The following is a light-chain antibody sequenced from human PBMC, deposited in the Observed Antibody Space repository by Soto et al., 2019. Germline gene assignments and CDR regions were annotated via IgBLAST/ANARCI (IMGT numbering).Light chain of an antibody. CDR3: QHYNSYSEA. V-gene: IGKV2-24*01. CDR2: KIS. J-gene: IGKJ1*01. Sequence: IVMTQTPLSAPVTLGKPASISCRSIQSLVHSDGNTYLSWLHLGQGQPPKLXIYKISNRFSGVPSRFSGSGYGTEFNLTISSLQPDDFATYYCQHYNSYSEAFGQGTKVDIK. CDR1: QSLVHSDGNTY.